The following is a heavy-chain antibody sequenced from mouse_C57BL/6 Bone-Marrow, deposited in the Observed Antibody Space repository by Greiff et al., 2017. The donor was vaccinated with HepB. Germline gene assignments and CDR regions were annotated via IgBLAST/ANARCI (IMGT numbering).Heavy chain of an antibody. D-gene: IGHD2-2*01. V-gene: IGHV5-6*01. CDR2: ISSGGSYT. CDR1: GFTFSSYG. Sequence: EVQLQESGGDLVKPGGSLKLSCAASGFTFSSYGMSWVRQTPDKRLEWVATISSGGSYTYYPDSVKGRFTISRDNAKNTLYLQMSSLKSEDTAMYYCASRGLRLYYYAMDYWGQGTSVTVSS. CDR3: ASRGLRLYYYAMDY. J-gene: IGHJ4*01.